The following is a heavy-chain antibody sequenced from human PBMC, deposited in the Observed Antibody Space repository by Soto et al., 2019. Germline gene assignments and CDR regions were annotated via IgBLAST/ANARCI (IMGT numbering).Heavy chain of an antibody. D-gene: IGHD2-15*01. V-gene: IGHV4-39*01. CDR1: GGSISSSSYY. CDR3: ARLVSGGVVVVDTFPYYFDY. CDR2: IYYSGST. J-gene: IGHJ4*02. Sequence: SETLSLTCTVSGGSISSSSYYWGWIRQPPGKGLEWIGSIYYSGSTYYNPSLKSRVTISVDTSKNQFSLKLSSVTAADTAVYYYARLVSGGVVVVDTFPYYFDYWGQGTLVTVSS.